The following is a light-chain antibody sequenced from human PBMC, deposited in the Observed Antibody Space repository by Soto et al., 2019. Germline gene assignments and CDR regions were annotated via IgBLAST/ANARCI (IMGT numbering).Light chain of an antibody. Sequence: IQVTQAPSSLSASVGDRVTITCRASQDIGNDLGWYQHKPGKXPXXVIYAASTLQSGVPSRFAGSGSGKDFTLTISSLQPEDFATDYCQQSYSTWTFGQGTKVDIK. CDR2: AAS. J-gene: IGKJ1*01. CDR1: QDIGND. V-gene: IGKV1-39*01. CDR3: QQSYSTWT.